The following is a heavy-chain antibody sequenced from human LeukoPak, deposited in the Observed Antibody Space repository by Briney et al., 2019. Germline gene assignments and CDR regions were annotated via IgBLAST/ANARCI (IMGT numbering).Heavy chain of an antibody. V-gene: IGHV3-7*01. CDR3: ARDHHHRLWDDYYYYMDV. CDR1: GFTFSNNW. J-gene: IGHJ6*03. D-gene: IGHD3-16*02. Sequence: GGSLRLSCAASGFTFSNNWMSWVRQAPGKGLEWVANIKQDGSDKYYVDTVKGRFTISRDNAKNSLYLQMNSLRAEDTAVYYCARDHHHRLWDDYYYYMDVWGKGTTVTISS. CDR2: IKQDGSDK.